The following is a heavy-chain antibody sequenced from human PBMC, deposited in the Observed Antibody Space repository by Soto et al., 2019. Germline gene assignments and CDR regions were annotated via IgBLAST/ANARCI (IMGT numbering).Heavy chain of an antibody. Sequence: PSETLSLTCAVYGGSFSGYYWSWIRQPPGKGLEWIGEINHSGSTNYNPSLKSRVTISVDTSKNQFSLKLSSVTAADTAVYYCARGRDIVPVLSNWFDPWGQGTMVTVCS. CDR2: INHSGST. CDR3: ARGRDIVPVLSNWFDP. J-gene: IGHJ5*02. D-gene: IGHD2-15*01. CDR1: GGSFSGYY. V-gene: IGHV4-34*01.